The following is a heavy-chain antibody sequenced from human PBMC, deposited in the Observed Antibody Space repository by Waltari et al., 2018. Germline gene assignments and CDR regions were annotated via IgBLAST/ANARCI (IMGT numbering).Heavy chain of an antibody. CDR3: ATYIGASVGTAAYDV. CDR2: MSYSGAT. V-gene: IGHV4-39*01. CDR1: GVPITTTRHY. D-gene: IGHD5-12*01. J-gene: IGHJ3*01. Sequence: QLQLQESGPGLVKPSETLSLTCSVSGVPITTTRHYWGWNRQPPGQGLEWIGTMSYSGATYSSPSLKSRVTISRDTSKNQLSLRLGSVTAADTAVYYCATYIGASVGTAAYDVWGQGTMVTVSA.